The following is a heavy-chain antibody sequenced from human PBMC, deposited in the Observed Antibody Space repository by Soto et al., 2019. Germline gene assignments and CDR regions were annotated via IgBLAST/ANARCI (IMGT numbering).Heavy chain of an antibody. CDR1: GFTFSSYA. D-gene: IGHD6-19*01. CDR3: AREGGYSSGWYPGIFDY. CDR2: ISYDGGNK. V-gene: IGHV3-30-3*01. Sequence: GGSLRLSCAASGFTFSSYAMHWVRQAPGKGLEWVAVISYDGGNKYYADSVKGRFTISRDNSKNTLYLQMNSLRAEDTAVYYCAREGGYSSGWYPGIFDYWGQGTLVTVSS. J-gene: IGHJ4*02.